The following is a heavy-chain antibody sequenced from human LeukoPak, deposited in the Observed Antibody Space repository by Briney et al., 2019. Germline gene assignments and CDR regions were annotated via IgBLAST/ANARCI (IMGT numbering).Heavy chain of an antibody. CDR2: IYSGGTT. Sequence: GGSLRLSCAASGFTVSSNYMSWVRQAPGKGLEWVSVIYSGGTTYYADSVKGRFIISRDTSKTTLYLQMNSLRAEDTAVYYCARDPVGAIGYGMDVWGQGTTVTVSS. D-gene: IGHD1-26*01. J-gene: IGHJ6*02. CDR1: GFTVSSNY. CDR3: ARDPVGAIGYGMDV. V-gene: IGHV3-66*01.